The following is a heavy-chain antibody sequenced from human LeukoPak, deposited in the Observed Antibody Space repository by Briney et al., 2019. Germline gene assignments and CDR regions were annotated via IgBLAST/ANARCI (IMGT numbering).Heavy chain of an antibody. CDR2: IKQDGSEK. D-gene: IGHD3-3*01. CDR3: ARAGFLEWLLYDAFDI. V-gene: IGHV3-7*03. Sequence: GGSLRLSCAASGFTFSSYWMSWVRQAPGKGLEWVANIKQDGSEKYYVDSVKGRFTISRDNAKNSLYLQMNSLRAEDTAVYYCARAGFLEWLLYDAFDIWGQGTMVTVSS. CDR1: GFTFSSYW. J-gene: IGHJ3*02.